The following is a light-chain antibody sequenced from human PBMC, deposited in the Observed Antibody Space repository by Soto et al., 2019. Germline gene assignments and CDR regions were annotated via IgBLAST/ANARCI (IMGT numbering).Light chain of an antibody. J-gene: IGKJ1*01. CDR3: HHYET. Sequence: EVVLTQSPGTLSLSPGERATLSCRASQSVSSSYLAWYQQKPGQAPRLLIYGASSRATGIPGRFSGSGSGTDFTLTISRLEPEDFAVYYCHHYETFGQGTKVEVK. V-gene: IGKV3-20*01. CDR1: QSVSSSY. CDR2: GAS.